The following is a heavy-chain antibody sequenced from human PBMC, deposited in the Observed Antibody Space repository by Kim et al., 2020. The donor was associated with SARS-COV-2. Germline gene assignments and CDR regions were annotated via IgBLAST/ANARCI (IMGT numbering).Heavy chain of an antibody. J-gene: IGHJ4*02. CDR3: ARLYSSSWYDY. CDR2: INHSGST. Sequence: SETLSLTCAVYGGSFSGYYWSWIRQPPGKGLEWIGEINHSGSTNYNPSLKSRVAISVDTSKNQFSLKLSSVTAADTAVYYCARLYSSSWYDYWGQGTLVTVSS. CDR1: GGSFSGYY. D-gene: IGHD6-13*01. V-gene: IGHV4-34*01.